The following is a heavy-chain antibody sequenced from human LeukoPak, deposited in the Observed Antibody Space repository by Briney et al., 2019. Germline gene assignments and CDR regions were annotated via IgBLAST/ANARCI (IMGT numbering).Heavy chain of an antibody. Sequence: PGGSLRLSCSASGFTFSSYAMSWVRQAPGKGLEYVSAISSNGGSTYYADSVKGRFTISRDNSKNTLYLQMSSLRAEDTAVYYCVKGMEDYDILTGVLDVWGQGTTVTVSS. D-gene: IGHD3-9*01. J-gene: IGHJ6*02. CDR3: VKGMEDYDILTGVLDV. CDR2: ISSNGGST. V-gene: IGHV3-64D*06. CDR1: GFTFSSYA.